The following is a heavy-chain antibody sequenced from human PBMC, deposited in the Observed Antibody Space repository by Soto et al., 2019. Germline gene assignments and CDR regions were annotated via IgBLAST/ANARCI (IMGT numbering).Heavy chain of an antibody. CDR1: GFTFSSYA. D-gene: IGHD3-22*01. Sequence: PGGSLRLSCAASGFTFSSYAMSWVRQAPGKGLEWVSAISGSGGNTYYADSVKGRFTISRDNSKNALYLQMNSLRAEDTTVYYCANYNYYDASGPSWGQGTLVTVYS. J-gene: IGHJ5*02. V-gene: IGHV3-23*01. CDR3: ANYNYYDASGPS. CDR2: ISGSGGNT.